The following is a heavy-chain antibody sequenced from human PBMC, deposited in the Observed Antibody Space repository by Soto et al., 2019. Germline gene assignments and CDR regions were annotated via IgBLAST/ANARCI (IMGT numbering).Heavy chain of an antibody. J-gene: IGHJ6*02. CDR2: IYPGDSDT. V-gene: IGHV5-51*01. CDR3: ASGGVRGVITRTRDYYGMDV. Sequence: GESLKISCKGSGYSCTSYWIGWVRQMPGKGLEWMGIIYPGDSDTRYSPSFQGQVTISADKSISTAYLQWSSLKASDTAMYYCASGGVRGVITRTRDYYGMDVWGQGTTVTVSS. D-gene: IGHD3-10*01. CDR1: GYSCTSYW.